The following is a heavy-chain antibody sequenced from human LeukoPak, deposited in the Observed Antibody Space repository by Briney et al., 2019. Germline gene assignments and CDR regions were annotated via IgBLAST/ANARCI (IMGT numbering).Heavy chain of an antibody. J-gene: IGHJ5*02. CDR3: AKGGVAVAGWFDP. Sequence: PGGSLRLSCAASGFTFSSYGMHWVRQAPGKGLEWVAVISYDGSNKYYADSVKGRFTISRDNSKNTLYLQMNSLRAEDTAVYYCAKGGVAVAGWFDPWGQGTLVTVSP. V-gene: IGHV3-30*18. D-gene: IGHD6-19*01. CDR1: GFTFSSYG. CDR2: ISYDGSNK.